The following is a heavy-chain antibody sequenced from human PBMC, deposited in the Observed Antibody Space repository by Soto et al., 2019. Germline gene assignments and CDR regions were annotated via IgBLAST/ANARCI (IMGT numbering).Heavy chain of an antibody. CDR2: ISYYGSIN. CDR1: VFSFTTYA. D-gene: IGHD5-18*01. Sequence: PGGSLSLSCAGWVFSFTTYAMHWVRHAPGKGLEWVAVISYYGSINYYSDHVKGRFTISRDNSKNKFSLQMDSLRGEDTAVYCWARARETAMDPCDYWGQVTLVTAPQ. J-gene: IGHJ4*02. CDR3: ARARETAMDPCDY. V-gene: IGHV3-30-3*01.